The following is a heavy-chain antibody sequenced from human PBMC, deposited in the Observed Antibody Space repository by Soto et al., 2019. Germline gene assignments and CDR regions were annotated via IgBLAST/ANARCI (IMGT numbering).Heavy chain of an antibody. D-gene: IGHD2-2*01. CDR2: IYWDDDK. J-gene: IGHJ3*01. CDR3: AHAYGGTSWPNDAFDV. Sequence: QITLKESGPTLVKPTQTLTLTCTFSGFSLSADGVGAGWIRQPPGKALEWLALIYWDDDKRYRPSLKSRLTITKDTSKNQVVLTMTNMDPVDTATYYCAHAYGGTSWPNDAFDVWGQGTVVTVSS. CDR1: GFSLSADGVG. V-gene: IGHV2-5*02.